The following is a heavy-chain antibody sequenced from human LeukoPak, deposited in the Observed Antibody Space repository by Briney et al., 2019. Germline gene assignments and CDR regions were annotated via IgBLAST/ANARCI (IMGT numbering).Heavy chain of an antibody. CDR2: ISSSSSYI. V-gene: IGHV3-21*01. D-gene: IGHD5-18*01. CDR1: GFTFSSYS. Sequence: PGGSLRLSCAASGFTFSSYSMNWVRQAPGKGLEWVSSISSSSSYIYYADSLKGRFTISRDNTKNSLYLQMNSLRDEDTAVYYCARAPGYRGFLDYWGQGNLVTVSS. J-gene: IGHJ4*02. CDR3: ARAPGYRGFLDY.